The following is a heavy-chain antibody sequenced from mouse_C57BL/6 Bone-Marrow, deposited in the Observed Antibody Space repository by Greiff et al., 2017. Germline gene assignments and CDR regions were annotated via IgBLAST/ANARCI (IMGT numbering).Heavy chain of an antibody. J-gene: IGHJ3*01. CDR2: INPNNGGT. V-gene: IGHV1-18*01. CDR1: GYTFTDYY. Sequence: EVKLVESGPELVKPGASVKIPCKASGYTFTDYYMDWVKQSHGQSLEWIGDINPNNGGTIYNQKFKGKATLTVDKSSSTAYMELRSLTSEDTAVYYCARKGYYGSSLFAYWGQGTLVTVSA. CDR3: ARKGYYGSSLFAY. D-gene: IGHD1-1*01.